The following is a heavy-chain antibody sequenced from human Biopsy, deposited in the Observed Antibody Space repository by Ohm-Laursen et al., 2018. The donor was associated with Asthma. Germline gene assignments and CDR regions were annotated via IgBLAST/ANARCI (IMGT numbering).Heavy chain of an antibody. J-gene: IGHJ4*02. V-gene: IGHV1-24*01. CDR2: HDHEEGGT. CDR1: GYSLTDLS. Sequence: ESSVKVSCKISGYSLTDLSMHWVRQAPGQGLEWMGGHDHEEGGTVHARRFQGRVTMTEDTSTDTAYMELSSLSSDDTDVYYCASDFPKDYVRYNFQFWGQGTLVTVSS. CDR3: ASDFPKDYVRYNFQF. D-gene: IGHD4-17*01.